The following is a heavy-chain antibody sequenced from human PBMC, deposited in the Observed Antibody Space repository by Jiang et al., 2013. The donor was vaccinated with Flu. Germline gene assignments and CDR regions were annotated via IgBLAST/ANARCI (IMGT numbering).Heavy chain of an antibody. V-gene: IGHV5-10-1*01. CDR2: IDPGDSYT. J-gene: IGHJ4*02. CDR3: ARPRDYGGNSGFDY. Sequence: GLEWMGTIDPGDSYTNYSPSFQGHVTFSVDKSISTAYLQWSSLRASDTAMYYCARPRDYGGNSGFDYWGQGTLVTVSS. D-gene: IGHD4-23*01.